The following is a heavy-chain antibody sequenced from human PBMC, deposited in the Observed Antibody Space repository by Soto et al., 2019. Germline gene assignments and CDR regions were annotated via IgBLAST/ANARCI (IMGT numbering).Heavy chain of an antibody. D-gene: IGHD6-13*01. V-gene: IGHV1-69*13. CDR1: GVTFSSYA. CDR3: SATLRSAAAGRGYYFDY. J-gene: IGHJ4*02. Sequence: SVKVSCKASGVTFSSYAISWVRQAPGQGLEWMGGIIPIFGTANYAQKFQGRVTITADESTSTAYMELSSLRSEDTAVYYCSATLRSAAAGRGYYFDYWGQGTLVTVPQ. CDR2: IIPIFGTA.